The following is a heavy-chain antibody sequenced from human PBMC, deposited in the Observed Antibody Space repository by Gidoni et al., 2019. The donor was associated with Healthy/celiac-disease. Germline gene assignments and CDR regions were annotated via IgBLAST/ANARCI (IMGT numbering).Heavy chain of an antibody. CDR3: ASWAQPPFDY. CDR1: GFNFDAYA. D-gene: IGHD6-13*01. CDR2: ISWNSGSI. Sequence: EVQLVESGGGLVQPGRSLRLSCAASGFNFDAYAMPWVRKAPGKGLECVSGISWNSGSIGYADSVKGRFTISRDNAKNSLYLQMNSLRAEDTALYYCASWAQPPFDYWGQGTLVTVSS. V-gene: IGHV3-9*01. J-gene: IGHJ4*02.